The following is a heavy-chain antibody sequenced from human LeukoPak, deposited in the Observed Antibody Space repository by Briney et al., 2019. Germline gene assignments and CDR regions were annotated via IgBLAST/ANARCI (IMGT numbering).Heavy chain of an antibody. D-gene: IGHD3-22*01. J-gene: IGHJ4*02. V-gene: IGHV3-33*06. CDR3: AKGAYYYDSSGYLGFDY. Sequence: GESLKISCAASGLTFSSYGMHWVRQAPGKGLEWVAVIWYGGSNKYYSDSVKGRFTISRDNSKNTLYLQMNSLIAEDTAVYYCAKGAYYYDSSGYLGFDYCGQRTPVTVSS. CDR1: GLTFSSYG. CDR2: IWYGGSNK.